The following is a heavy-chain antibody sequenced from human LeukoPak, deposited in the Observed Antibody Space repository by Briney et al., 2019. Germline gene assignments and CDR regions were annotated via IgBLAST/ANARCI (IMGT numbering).Heavy chain of an antibody. J-gene: IGHJ4*02. Sequence: GGSLRLSCAASGFIFSDYTLNWVRQAPGKGLEWVSSITTTSAYIYYADSVKDRFTISRDNAKNSLYLQTNSLRADDTAVYYCTRDIVHGDYVSAYWGQGTLVTVSS. D-gene: IGHD4-17*01. V-gene: IGHV3-21*01. CDR1: GFIFSDYT. CDR2: ITTTSAYI. CDR3: TRDIVHGDYVSAY.